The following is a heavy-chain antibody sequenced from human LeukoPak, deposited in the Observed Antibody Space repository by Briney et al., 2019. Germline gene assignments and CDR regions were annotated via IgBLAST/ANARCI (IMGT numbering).Heavy chain of an antibody. D-gene: IGHD3-22*01. V-gene: IGHV1-3*01. CDR2: INAGNGNT. J-gene: IGHJ4*02. Sequence: ASVKVSCKVSGYTLTELSVHWVRQAPGQRLEWMGWINAGNGNTKYSQKFQGRVTITRDTSASTAYMELSSLRSEDTAVYYCARDDYYDSSGSSDYWGQGTLVTVSS. CDR1: GYTLTELS. CDR3: ARDDYYDSSGSSDY.